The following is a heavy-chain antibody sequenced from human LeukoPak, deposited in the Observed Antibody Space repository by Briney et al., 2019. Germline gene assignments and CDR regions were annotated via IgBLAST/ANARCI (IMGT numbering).Heavy chain of an antibody. CDR2: MNPNSGNT. CDR3: ASQNFKHYDILTGYYNGYYYYGMDV. D-gene: IGHD3-9*01. CDR1: GYTFTSYD. V-gene: IGHV1-8*01. J-gene: IGHJ6*02. Sequence: ASVKVSCKASGYTFTSYDINWVRQATGQGLEWMGWMNPNSGNTGYAQKFQGRVTMTRNTSISTAYMELSSLRSEDTAVYHCASQNFKHYDILTGYYNGYYYYGMDVWGQGTTVTVSS.